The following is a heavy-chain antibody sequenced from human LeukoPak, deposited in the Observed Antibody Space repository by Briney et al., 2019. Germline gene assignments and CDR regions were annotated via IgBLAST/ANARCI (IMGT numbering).Heavy chain of an antibody. CDR3: ARGDFGNAPTDYYYMDV. CDR2: DGSEK. J-gene: IGHJ6*03. Sequence: DGSEKYYLDSVKGRFTISRDNAKNSLYLQMNSLRAEDTAVYYCARGDFGNAPTDYYYMDVWGKGTTVTVSS. V-gene: IGHV3-7*01. D-gene: IGHD4-23*01.